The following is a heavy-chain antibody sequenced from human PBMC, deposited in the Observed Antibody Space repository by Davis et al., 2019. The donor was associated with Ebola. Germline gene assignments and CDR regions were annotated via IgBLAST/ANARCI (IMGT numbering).Heavy chain of an antibody. CDR2: ISGSGGST. CDR3: ANSITMIVVVYY. CDR1: GFTFGDYA. V-gene: IGHV3-23*01. J-gene: IGHJ4*02. Sequence: GESLKISCTASGFTFGDYAMSWFRQAPGKGLEWVSAISGSGGSTYYADSVKGRFTISRDNSKNTLYLQMNSLRAEDTAVYYCANSITMIVVVYYWGQGTLVTVSS. D-gene: IGHD3-22*01.